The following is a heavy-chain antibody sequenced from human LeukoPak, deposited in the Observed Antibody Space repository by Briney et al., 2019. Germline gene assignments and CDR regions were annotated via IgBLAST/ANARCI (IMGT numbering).Heavy chain of an antibody. CDR1: GYTFTSYG. CDR3: ARDGGEVPAAIRGWFDP. D-gene: IGHD2-2*02. Sequence: ASVKVSCKASGYTFTSYGISWVRQAPGQGLEWMGWISAYNGNTNYARKLQGRVTMTTDTSTSTAYMELRSLRSDDTAVYYCARDGGEVPAAIRGWFDPWSQGTLVTVSS. V-gene: IGHV1-18*01. J-gene: IGHJ5*02. CDR2: ISAYNGNT.